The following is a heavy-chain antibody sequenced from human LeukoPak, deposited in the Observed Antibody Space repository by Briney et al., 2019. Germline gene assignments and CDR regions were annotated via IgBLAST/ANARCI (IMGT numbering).Heavy chain of an antibody. J-gene: IGHJ4*02. CDR3: ARDNEYCTGGTCRLDY. CDR2: INNDGRNT. Sequence: GGSLRLSCASSGFTFSFYWMHWVRQAPGKGLVWVSRINNDGRNTSYAGSVKGRFTISRDNAKNTLYLQMNSLRAEDTAVYYCARDNEYCTGGTCRLDYWGQGALVTVSS. D-gene: IGHD2-15*01. V-gene: IGHV3-74*01. CDR1: GFTFSFYW.